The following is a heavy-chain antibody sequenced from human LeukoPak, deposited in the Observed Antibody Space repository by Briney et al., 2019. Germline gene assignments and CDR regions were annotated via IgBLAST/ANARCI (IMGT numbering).Heavy chain of an antibody. CDR3: ARSYSGSWIDY. J-gene: IGHJ4*02. CDR2: VYYSGNT. Sequence: SETLSLTCTVSGGSISTYYWSWIRLPPGRGLEWIGYVYYSGNTNYNPSLKSRVTMSVDTSKNQFSLNLSSVAAADTAVYYCARSYSGSWIDYWGQGTLVTVSS. D-gene: IGHD1-26*01. V-gene: IGHV4-59*01. CDR1: GGSISTYY.